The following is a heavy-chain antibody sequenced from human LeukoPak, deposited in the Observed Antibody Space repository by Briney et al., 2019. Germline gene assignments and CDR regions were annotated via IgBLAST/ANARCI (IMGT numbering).Heavy chain of an antibody. CDR1: GFTFIRHW. V-gene: IGHV3-7*01. Sequence: GGSLRLSCAASGFTFIRHWISWVRQAPGKGLEWVANIKEDGSEIHYVDSVKGRFTISRDNAESSLYLQMNSLRAEDTAVYYCVRESTYTYAYALDYWGQGTLVTVSS. J-gene: IGHJ4*02. CDR2: IKEDGSEI. CDR3: VRESTYTYAYALDY. D-gene: IGHD5-18*01.